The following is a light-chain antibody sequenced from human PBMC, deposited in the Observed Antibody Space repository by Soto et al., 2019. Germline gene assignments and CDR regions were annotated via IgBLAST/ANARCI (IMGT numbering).Light chain of an antibody. CDR1: SGHSNYA. Sequence: QPVLTQSPSASASLGASVKLTCTLSSGHSNYAIAWHQQQSEKGPRYLMKLNSDGSHSKGDGIPDRFSGPGSGAERYLTISSLQSEDEADYYCQTWGSGIVVFGGGTKLTVL. CDR3: QTWGSGIVV. V-gene: IGLV4-69*01. CDR2: LNSDGSH. J-gene: IGLJ2*01.